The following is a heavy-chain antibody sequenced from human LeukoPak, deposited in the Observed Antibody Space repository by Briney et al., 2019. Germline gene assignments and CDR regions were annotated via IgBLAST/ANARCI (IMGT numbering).Heavy chain of an antibody. CDR2: IIPIFGTA. Sequence: ASVKVSCKASGGTFSSYAISWVRQAPGQGLEWVGGIIPIFGTANYAQKFQGRVTITADESTSTAYMELSSLRSEDTAVYYCARDGYYGSGPLWGSAFDIWGQGTMVTVSS. CDR3: ARDGYYGSGPLWGSAFDI. J-gene: IGHJ3*02. V-gene: IGHV1-69*13. CDR1: GGTFSSYA. D-gene: IGHD3-10*01.